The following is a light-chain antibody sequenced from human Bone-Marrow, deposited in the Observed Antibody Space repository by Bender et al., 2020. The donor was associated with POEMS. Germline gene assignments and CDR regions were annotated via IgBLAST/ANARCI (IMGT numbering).Light chain of an antibody. V-gene: IGLV2-14*01. J-gene: IGLJ3*02. CDR1: RSDVGGYNY. CDR2: DVS. CDR3: HSYDNGRSGWV. Sequence: QSALTQPASVSGYPGQSITISCTGSRSDVGGYNYVSWYQQYPGRAPKLVIFDVSNRPSGVPDRFSGSKSGTSASLVITGLLAEDEADYYCHSYDNGRSGWVFGGGTKLTVL.